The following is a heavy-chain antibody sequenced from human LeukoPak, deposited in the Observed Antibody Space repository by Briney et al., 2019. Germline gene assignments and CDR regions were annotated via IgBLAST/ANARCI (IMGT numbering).Heavy chain of an antibody. J-gene: IGHJ5*02. V-gene: IGHV1-18*01. CDR3: ARVFAREDYGDYVANWFDP. Sequence: ASVTVSCKASGYIFTNYGISWVRQAPGQGLEWMGWISAYNGNTNYAQKFQGRVTMTTDTSTSTAYMELRSLRSDDTAVYYCARVFAREDYGDYVANWFDPWGRGTLVTVSS. CDR1: GYIFTNYG. D-gene: IGHD4-17*01. CDR2: ISAYNGNT.